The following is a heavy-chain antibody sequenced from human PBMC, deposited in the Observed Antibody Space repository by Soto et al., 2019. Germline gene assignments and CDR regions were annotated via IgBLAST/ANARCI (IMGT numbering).Heavy chain of an antibody. D-gene: IGHD2-15*01. CDR1: GYTFTSYY. V-gene: IGHV1-18*01. CDR3: ARDLGGWPDY. Sequence: ASVKVSCKASGYTFTSYYISWVRQAPGQGLEWMGWISGYNGNTNYAQKFQGRVTMTTDTSASTAYMELSSLRSEDTAVYYCARDLGGWPDYWGQGTLVTV. J-gene: IGHJ4*02. CDR2: ISGYNGNT.